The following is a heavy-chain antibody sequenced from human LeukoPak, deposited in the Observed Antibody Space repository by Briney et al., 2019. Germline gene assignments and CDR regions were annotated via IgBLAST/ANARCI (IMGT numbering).Heavy chain of an antibody. V-gene: IGHV4-61*02. CDR3: ARSLWFGESLGFDI. J-gene: IGHJ3*02. CDR2: IYTSGST. Sequence: PSETLSLTCTVSGGSISSSNWWSWVRQPAGKGLEWIGRIYTSGSTNYNPSLKSRVTISVDTSKNQFSLKLSSVTAADTAVYYCARSLWFGESLGFDIWGQGTMVTVSS. D-gene: IGHD3-10*01. CDR1: GGSISSSNW.